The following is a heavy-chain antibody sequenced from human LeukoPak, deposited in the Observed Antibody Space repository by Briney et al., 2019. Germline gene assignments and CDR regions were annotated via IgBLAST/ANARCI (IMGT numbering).Heavy chain of an antibody. J-gene: IGHJ6*03. CDR2: INHSGST. Sequence: SETLSLTCAVYGGSFSGYYWSWIRQPPGKGLEWIGEINHSGSTNYNPSLKSRVTISVDTSKNQFSLKLSSVTAADTAVYYCARRLRGSYYGSGSYLRYYMDVWGKGTTVTISS. V-gene: IGHV4-34*01. CDR1: GGSFSGYY. D-gene: IGHD3-10*01. CDR3: ARRLRGSYYGSGSYLRYYMDV.